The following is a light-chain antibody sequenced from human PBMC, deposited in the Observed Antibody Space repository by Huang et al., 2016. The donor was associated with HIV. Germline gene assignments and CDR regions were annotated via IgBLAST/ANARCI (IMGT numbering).Light chain of an antibody. Sequence: EIVMTQSPATLSAIPGERATLSCRASQSTGTNLAWYQRKPGQAPSLLIYGASTRATGVPARFSGSGSGTEFTLTISSLQSEDFAIYYCQQYNNWPPWTFGQGTRVEIK. CDR1: QSTGTN. J-gene: IGKJ1*01. V-gene: IGKV3-15*01. CDR3: QQYNNWPPWT. CDR2: GAS.